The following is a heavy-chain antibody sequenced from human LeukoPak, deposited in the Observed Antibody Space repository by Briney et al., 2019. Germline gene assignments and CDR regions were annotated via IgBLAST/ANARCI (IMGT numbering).Heavy chain of an antibody. J-gene: IGHJ4*02. Sequence: GGSLRLSCAASGFTFDDYAMYWVRQAPGKGLEWVSGISWNSGSIGYADSVKGRFTISRDNAKNTLSLQMNSLRADDTAVYYCARWFCSSTYCYYDYWGQGTLVTVSS. D-gene: IGHD2-2*01. CDR2: ISWNSGSI. V-gene: IGHV3-9*01. CDR1: GFTFDDYA. CDR3: ARWFCSSTYCYYDY.